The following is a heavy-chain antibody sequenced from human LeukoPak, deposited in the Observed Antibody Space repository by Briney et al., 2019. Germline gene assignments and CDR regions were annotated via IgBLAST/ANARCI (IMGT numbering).Heavy chain of an antibody. CDR1: GFTFSSYE. V-gene: IGHV3-48*03. J-gene: IGHJ4*02. Sequence: PGGSLRLSCAASGFTFSSYEMNWVRRAPGKGLEWVSYISSSGSTIYYADSVKGRFTISRDNAKNSLYLQMNSLRAEDTAVYYCARDKSSGWFFDYWGQGTLVTVSS. D-gene: IGHD6-19*01. CDR2: ISSSGSTI. CDR3: ARDKSSGWFFDY.